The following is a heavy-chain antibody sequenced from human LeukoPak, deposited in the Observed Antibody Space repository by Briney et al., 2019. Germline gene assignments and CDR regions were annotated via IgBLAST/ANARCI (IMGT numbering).Heavy chain of an antibody. CDR1: GFTFSSYG. D-gene: IGHD3-10*01. CDR2: IWYDGSNK. J-gene: IGHJ4*02. Sequence: PGRSLRLSSAASGFTFSSYGMHWVRQDPGKGLEWVAVIWYDGSNKYYADSVKGRFTISRDNSKNTLYLQMNSLRAEDAAVYYCARDPLYYYGSGAGIDYWGQGTLVTVSS. V-gene: IGHV3-33*01. CDR3: ARDPLYYYGSGAGIDY.